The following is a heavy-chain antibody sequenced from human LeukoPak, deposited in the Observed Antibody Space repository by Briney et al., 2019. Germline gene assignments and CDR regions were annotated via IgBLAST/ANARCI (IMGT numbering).Heavy chain of an antibody. V-gene: IGHV2-5*01. Sequence: SGPTLVNPTQTLTLTCTFSGFSLSTSGVGVGWIRQPPGKALEWLALIYRNDDKRYTPSLKNRLTITKDTSKNQVVLTMTNMDPVDTATYFCARRKVGGNSVEFDYWGQGIMVTVSS. CDR3: ARRKVGGNSVEFDY. D-gene: IGHD4-23*01. CDR1: GFSLSTSGVG. CDR2: IYRNDDK. J-gene: IGHJ4*02.